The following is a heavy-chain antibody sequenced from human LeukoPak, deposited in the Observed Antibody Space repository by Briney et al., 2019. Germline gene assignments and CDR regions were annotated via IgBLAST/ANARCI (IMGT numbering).Heavy chain of an antibody. D-gene: IGHD1-1*01. V-gene: IGHV3-49*03. CDR3: TTLESTLV. CDR1: GFTFGDYA. Sequence: PGGSLRLSCTASGFTFGDYAMGWFRQAPGKGLEWVGFIRSKAYGGTTEYAASVKGRFTISRDDSKSIAYLQMNSLKTEDTAVYYYTTLESTLVWGQGTLVTVSS. J-gene: IGHJ4*02. CDR2: IRSKAYGGTT.